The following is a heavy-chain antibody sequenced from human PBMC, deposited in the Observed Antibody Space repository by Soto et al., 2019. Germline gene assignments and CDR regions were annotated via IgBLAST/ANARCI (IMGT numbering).Heavy chain of an antibody. V-gene: IGHV3-74*01. CDR2: IDSDGSTT. CDR1: GFTFSVYW. Sequence: DVQLVESGGGLVQPGGSLRLSCAASGFTFSVYWMHWVRQAPGKGLVWVSRIDSDGSTTSYADSVKGRFTISRDNAKSTLYLQMNSLRAEDTAVYYCARPGYSNYGPGVDVWGQGTTVTVSS. J-gene: IGHJ6*02. CDR3: ARPGYSNYGPGVDV. D-gene: IGHD4-4*01.